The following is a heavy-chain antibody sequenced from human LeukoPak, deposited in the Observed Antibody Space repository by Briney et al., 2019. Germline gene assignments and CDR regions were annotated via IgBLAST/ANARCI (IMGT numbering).Heavy chain of an antibody. D-gene: IGHD6-19*01. Sequence: GGSLRLSCRGSGFTFSSYDMSWVRQAPGKGLEWVSSISGVAVSKYYAESVRGRFTISRDNSKDTLYLQMNSLRAEDTALYFCTKDRHSSGWPNWFDPWGQGSLVIVSS. V-gene: IGHV3-23*01. CDR2: ISGVAVSK. CDR3: TKDRHSSGWPNWFDP. CDR1: GFTFSSYD. J-gene: IGHJ5*02.